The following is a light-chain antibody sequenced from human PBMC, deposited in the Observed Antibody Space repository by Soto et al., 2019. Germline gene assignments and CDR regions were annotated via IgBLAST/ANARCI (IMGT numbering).Light chain of an antibody. CDR3: QCYDSSMSGYYV. CDR1: SSNIGAGYV. CDR2: GNR. J-gene: IGLJ1*01. Sequence: QSVLTQPPSVSGAPGQRVTISCTGSSSNIGAGYVVHWYQQPRGTAHQLLNYGNRNRPAGPPDRFSASKSSTSASLAITRLQAEDAADYYSQCYDSSMSGYYVFGTGTKLTVL. V-gene: IGLV1-40*01.